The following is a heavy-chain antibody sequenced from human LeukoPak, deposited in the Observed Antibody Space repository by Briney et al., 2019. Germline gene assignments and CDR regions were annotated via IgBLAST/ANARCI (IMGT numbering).Heavy chain of an antibody. CDR3: ARGWPRYSGYVRCAFDI. V-gene: IGHV1-8*03. J-gene: IGHJ3*02. Sequence: GASVKVSCKASGYTFTSYDINWVRQAPGQGLEWMGWMNPNSGNTGYAQKFQGRVTITRNTSISTAYMELSSLRSEDTAVYYCARGWPRYSGYVRCAFDIGGQGTMVTVSA. CDR1: GYTFTSYD. CDR2: MNPNSGNT. D-gene: IGHD5-12*01.